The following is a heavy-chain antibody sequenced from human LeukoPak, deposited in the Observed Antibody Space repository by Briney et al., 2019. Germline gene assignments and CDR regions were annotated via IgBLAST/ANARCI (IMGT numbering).Heavy chain of an antibody. CDR1: GYTFTGYY. V-gene: IGHV1-2*02. CDR3: ARDYREYGYSYGSKFDY. J-gene: IGHJ4*02. D-gene: IGHD5-18*01. CDR2: INPNSGGT. Sequence: ASVKVSCKASGYTFTGYYMHWVRQAPGQGLEWMGWINPNSGGTNYAQKFQGRVTMTRDTSISTAYMELSRLRSDDTAVYYCARDYREYGYSYGSKFDYWGQGTLVTVSS.